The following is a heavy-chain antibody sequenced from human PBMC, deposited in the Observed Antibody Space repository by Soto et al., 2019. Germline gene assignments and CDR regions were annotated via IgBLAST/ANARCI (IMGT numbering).Heavy chain of an antibody. CDR1: CGSIRSSSYF. J-gene: IGHJ6*02. D-gene: IGHD2-21*01. CDR2: IYHSGST. V-gene: IGHV4-39*01. CDR3: ASGSVVDYYGMDV. Sequence: SETPSLTRTVSCGSIRSSSYFWGWVRHPPGKGLEWIGYIYHSGSTYYNPSLKSRVTISVDTSKNQFSLKLSSVTAADTAVYYCASGSVVDYYGMDVWGQGTTVTVSS.